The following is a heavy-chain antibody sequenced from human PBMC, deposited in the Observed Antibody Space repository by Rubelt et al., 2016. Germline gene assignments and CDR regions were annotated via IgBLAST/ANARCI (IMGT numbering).Heavy chain of an antibody. CDR3: ARHESAGRSWPLSD. CDR1: GGSISSSSYY. V-gene: IGHV4-61*05. J-gene: IGHJ4*02. CDR2: IYYSGSA. Sequence: QLQLQESGPGLVKPSETPSLTCTVSGGSISSSSYYWGWIRQPPGKGLEWIGYIYYSGSANYNPSLKSRVTISVDTSKNQFSLRLTSLPATDTAVYSCARHESAGRSWPLSDLGQGTQVTVAS. D-gene: IGHD6-13*01.